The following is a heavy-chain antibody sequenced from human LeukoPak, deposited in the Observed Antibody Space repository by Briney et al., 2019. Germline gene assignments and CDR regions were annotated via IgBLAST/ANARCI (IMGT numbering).Heavy chain of an antibody. CDR3: AKDAPVNIVVVPAANS. D-gene: IGHD2-2*01. V-gene: IGHV3-23*01. J-gene: IGHJ4*02. CDR1: GFTFSSYA. Sequence: GGSLRLSCAASGFTFSSYAMSWVRQAPGKGLEWVSAISGSGGSTYYADSVKRRFTISRDNSKNTLYLQMNSLRAEDTAVYYCAKDAPVNIVVVPAANSWGQGTLVTVSS. CDR2: ISGSGGST.